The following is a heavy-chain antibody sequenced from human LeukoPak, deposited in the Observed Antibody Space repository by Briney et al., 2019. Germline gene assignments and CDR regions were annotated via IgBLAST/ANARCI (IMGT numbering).Heavy chain of an antibody. J-gene: IGHJ5*02. CDR2: IYHSGST. Sequence: SQTLSLTCAVSGGSISSGGYSWSWIRQPPGKGLEWIGYIYHSGSTYYNPSLKSRVTISVDRSKNQFSLKLSSVTAADTAVYYCARGDSSGYPNWFDPWGQGTLVTVSS. CDR3: ARGDSSGYPNWFDP. V-gene: IGHV4-30-2*01. D-gene: IGHD3-22*01. CDR1: GGSISSGGYS.